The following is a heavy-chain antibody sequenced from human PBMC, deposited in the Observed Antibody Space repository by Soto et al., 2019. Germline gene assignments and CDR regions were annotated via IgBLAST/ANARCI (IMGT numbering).Heavy chain of an antibody. CDR3: VRVRVGSIPLNYDMDV. V-gene: IGHV1-69*01. D-gene: IGHD1-26*01. J-gene: IGHJ6*02. Sequence: QEQLVQSGPEVQKPGSSVKVSCKASGDTLSRHGISWVRQAPGQGLEWMGGIIPIFRITNYAQKFQGRLMINADESTRTAYMELSRLGSDDSAVYLCVRVRVGSIPLNYDMDVWGQGTTVTVS. CDR2: IIPIFRIT. CDR1: GDTLSRHG.